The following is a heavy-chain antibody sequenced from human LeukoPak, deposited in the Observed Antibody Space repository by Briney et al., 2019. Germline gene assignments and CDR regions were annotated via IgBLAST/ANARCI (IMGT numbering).Heavy chain of an antibody. CDR3: ARPTFIWNSFDY. CDR2: TSAYNGNT. CDR1: GYTFTSYA. Sequence: ASVKVSCKASGYTFTSYAMNWVRQAPGQGLEWMGWTSAYNGNTNYAQKLQGRVTMTTDTSTSTAYMELRSLRSEDTAVYYCARPTFIWNSFDYWGQGTLVTVSS. D-gene: IGHD3-16*01. J-gene: IGHJ4*02. V-gene: IGHV1-18*01.